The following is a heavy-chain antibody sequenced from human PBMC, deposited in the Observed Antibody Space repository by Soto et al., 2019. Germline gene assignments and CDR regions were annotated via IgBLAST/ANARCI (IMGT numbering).Heavy chain of an antibody. CDR2: IKEDGSEK. CDR3: ARDPYFGAFDI. Sequence: EVRLVESGGGLVQPGGSLRLSCAASGFIFRSYWMTWVRQAPGKGLEWVAKIKEDGSEKEYVDSVKGRFTISRDNAENSLYLQMNSLRAEDTAVYFCARDPYFGAFDIWGQGTMVTVSS. J-gene: IGHJ3*02. D-gene: IGHD3-9*01. V-gene: IGHV3-7*01. CDR1: GFIFRSYW.